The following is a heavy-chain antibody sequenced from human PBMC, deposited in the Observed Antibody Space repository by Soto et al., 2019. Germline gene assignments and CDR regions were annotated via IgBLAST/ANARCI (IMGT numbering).Heavy chain of an antibody. J-gene: IGHJ4*02. Sequence: PETLSLTCTVSGGSISSYYWSWIRQPPGKGLEWIGYMYYSGSTNYNPSLKSRVTISIDTSRNQFSLKLSSVTAADTAVYYCARGTFGVVKDWGQGTLVTVSS. CDR1: GGSISSYY. V-gene: IGHV4-59*01. D-gene: IGHD3-3*01. CDR3: ARGTFGVVKD. CDR2: MYYSGST.